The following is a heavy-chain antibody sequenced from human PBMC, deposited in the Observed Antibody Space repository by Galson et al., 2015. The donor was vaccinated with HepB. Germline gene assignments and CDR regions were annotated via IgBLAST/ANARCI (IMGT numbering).Heavy chain of an antibody. V-gene: IGHV7-4-1*02. D-gene: IGHD1-26*01. CDR3: ARVWGGWTIVGSTAPDY. CDR1: GYTFTNYA. CDR2: INTNTGNP. J-gene: IGHJ4*02. Sequence: SVKVSCKASGYTFTNYAMNWVRQAPGQGLEWMGWINTNTGNPTYAQGFKGRFVFSLDTSVNTAYLQISSLKAEDTAVYYCARVWGGWTIVGSTAPDYWGQGTLVTVSS.